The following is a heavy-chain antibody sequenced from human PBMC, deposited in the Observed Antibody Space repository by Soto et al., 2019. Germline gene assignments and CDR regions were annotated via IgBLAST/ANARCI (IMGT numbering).Heavy chain of an antibody. D-gene: IGHD6-6*01. CDR1: GFTSSDYY. Sequence: QVQLVESGGGLVKPGGSLRLSCAASGFTSSDYYMSWIRQAPGKGLEWVSYISSSGSTIYYADSVKGRFTISRDNAKNSLYLQMNSLRAEDTAVYYCARESGHLEYSSVGSECFDYWGQGTLVTVSS. CDR3: ARESGHLEYSSVGSECFDY. J-gene: IGHJ4*02. CDR2: ISSSGSTI. V-gene: IGHV3-11*01.